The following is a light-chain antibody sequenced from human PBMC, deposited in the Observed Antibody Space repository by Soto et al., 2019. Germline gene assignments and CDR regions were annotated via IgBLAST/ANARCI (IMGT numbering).Light chain of an antibody. CDR1: SSDVGGYNY. CDR2: DVS. Sequence: QYALTQPRSVSGSPGQSVTISCTGTSSDVGGYNYVSWYQQHPGKAPKLMIFDVSKRPSWVPDRFSGSKSGNTASLTISGLQAEDEADYYCCSYAGSYNVVFGGGTKLTVL. V-gene: IGLV2-11*01. CDR3: CSYAGSYNVV. J-gene: IGLJ2*01.